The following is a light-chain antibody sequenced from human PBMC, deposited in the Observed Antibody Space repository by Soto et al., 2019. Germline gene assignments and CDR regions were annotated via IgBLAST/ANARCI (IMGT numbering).Light chain of an antibody. J-gene: IGKJ5*01. CDR3: QQYGSSPPIT. Sequence: EIVLTQSPGTLSLSPGERATLSCRASHSVSSSYLDWYQQKPGQAPRLLIYGASSRATGIPDRFSGSGSGTDFTLTISSLEPEEFAVYYCQQYGSSPPITFVQGTRLEIK. CDR2: GAS. CDR1: HSVSSSY. V-gene: IGKV3-20*01.